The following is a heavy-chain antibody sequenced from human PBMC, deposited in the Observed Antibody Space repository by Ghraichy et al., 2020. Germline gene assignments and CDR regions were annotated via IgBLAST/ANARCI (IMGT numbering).Heavy chain of an antibody. CDR1: GASVGSRDHY. D-gene: IGHD3-22*01. Sequence: SETLSLTCTVSGASVGSRDHYWTWMRQTPGSGLEWIVSLDSVGNTYFSPSLKSRVSISVDSSKNQFSLELRSVTVAGSVVYYCATPLHYYVSLGFEYFLDSWGHGTLVSVSS. V-gene: IGHV4-39*01. J-gene: IGHJ5*01. CDR3: ATPLHYYVSLGFEYFLDS. CDR2: LDSVGNT.